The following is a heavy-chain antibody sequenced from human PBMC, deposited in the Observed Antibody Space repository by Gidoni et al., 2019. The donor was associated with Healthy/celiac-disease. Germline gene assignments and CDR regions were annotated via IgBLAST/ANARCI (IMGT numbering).Heavy chain of an antibody. J-gene: IGHJ6*02. CDR2: ISRSSSYI. CDR3: ARDSGLGTVVTPHYGMDV. Sequence: EVQLVESGGGLVKPGGSLRLSCAASGFTFSSDSMNWVRQAPGKGREWVSSISRSSSYIYYADSVKGRFTISRDNAKNSLYLQMNSLRAEDTAVYYCARDSGLGTVVTPHYGMDVWGQGTTVTVSS. CDR1: GFTFSSDS. D-gene: IGHD2-21*02. V-gene: IGHV3-21*01.